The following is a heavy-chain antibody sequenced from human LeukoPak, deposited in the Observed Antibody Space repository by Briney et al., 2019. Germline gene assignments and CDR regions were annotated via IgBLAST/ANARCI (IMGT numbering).Heavy chain of an antibody. J-gene: IGHJ4*02. CDR3: ARARSPGLRYYFDH. V-gene: IGHV1-2*02. CDR2: INPNSGGT. Sequence: ASVKVSCKASGYTFTGYYMHWVRQAPGQGLEWMGWINPNSGGTNYAQKFQGRVTMTRDTSISTAYMELSRLRSDDTAVYYCARARSPGLRYYFDHWGQGTLVTVSS. D-gene: IGHD3-16*02. CDR1: GYTFTGYY.